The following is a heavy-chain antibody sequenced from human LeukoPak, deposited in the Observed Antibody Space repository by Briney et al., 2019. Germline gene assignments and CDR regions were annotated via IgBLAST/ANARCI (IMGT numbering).Heavy chain of an antibody. CDR2: IYYSGST. D-gene: IGHD6-13*01. V-gene: IGHV4-59*01. CDR3: ARARYSSSWYGAFDI. CDR1: GGSISSYY. Sequence: SETLSLTCTVSGGSISSYYWSWIRQPPGKGLEWIGYIYYSGSTNYNPSLKSRVTISVDTSKNQFSLKLYSLTAADTAVYYCARARYSSSWYGAFDIWGQGTMVTVSS. J-gene: IGHJ3*02.